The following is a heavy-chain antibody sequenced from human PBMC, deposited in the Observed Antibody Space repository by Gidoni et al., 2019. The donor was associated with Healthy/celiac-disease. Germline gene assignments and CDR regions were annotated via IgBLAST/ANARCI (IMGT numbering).Heavy chain of an antibody. CDR2: ISYDGSNK. CDR1: GFPFRPFA. J-gene: IGHJ4*02. CDR3: ARDAHYYGSGSPNFDY. V-gene: IGHV3-30*04. Sequence: QVQLVESGGGVVQPGRSLRLTCAASGFPFRPFAIHWVRQAPGKGLEWVAVISYDGSNKYHADSVKGRFTISRDNSKNTLYLQMNNLRPEDTAVYYCARDAHYYGSGSPNFDYWGQGALVTVSS. D-gene: IGHD3-10*01.